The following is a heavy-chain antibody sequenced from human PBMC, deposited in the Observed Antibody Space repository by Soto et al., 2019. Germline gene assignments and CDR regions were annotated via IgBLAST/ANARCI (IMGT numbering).Heavy chain of an antibody. V-gene: IGHV3-11*01. CDR2: ISYGGDTI. J-gene: IGHJ5*02. CDR1: GFTFNDYY. Sequence: QVQLVESGGGLVKPGGSLRLSCAASGFTFNDYYMSWIRQAPGKGLEWVSYISYGGDTIYYADSVKGRFTISRDNAKNSLYLQMNSLRVEDTAVYYCARDPAMRICDSWGQGTLVTVSS. CDR3: ARDPAMRICDS. D-gene: IGHD2-21*01.